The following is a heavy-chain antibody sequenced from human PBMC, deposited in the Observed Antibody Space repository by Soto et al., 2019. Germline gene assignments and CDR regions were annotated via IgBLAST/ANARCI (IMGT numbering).Heavy chain of an antibody. CDR3: ARSTYWSGVDP. D-gene: IGHD2-8*02. CDR1: GGSFSGYY. V-gene: IGHV4-34*01. J-gene: IGHJ5*02. Sequence: SETLSLTCAVYGGSFSGYYWSWIRQPPGKGLEWIGEINHSGSTNYNPSLKSRVTISVDTSKNQFSLKLSSVTAADTAVYYCARSTYWSGVDPWGQGTLVTVSS. CDR2: INHSGST.